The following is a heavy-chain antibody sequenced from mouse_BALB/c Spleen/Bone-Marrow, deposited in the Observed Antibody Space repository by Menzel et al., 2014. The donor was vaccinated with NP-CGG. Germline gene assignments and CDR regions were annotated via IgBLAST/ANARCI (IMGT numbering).Heavy chain of an antibody. CDR3: TRLTYYGLTDY. D-gene: IGHD1-2*01. CDR2: TNPESSTI. Sequence: EVMLVESGGGLVQPGGSLKLSCTASGFDFSRYWMSWVRQAPGKGLQWIGETNPESSTINYTPSLKDKFIISRDNAKNTLYLQMSKVRSEDTALYYCTRLTYYGLTDYWGQGTTLTVSS. J-gene: IGHJ2*01. V-gene: IGHV4-1*02. CDR1: GFDFSRYW.